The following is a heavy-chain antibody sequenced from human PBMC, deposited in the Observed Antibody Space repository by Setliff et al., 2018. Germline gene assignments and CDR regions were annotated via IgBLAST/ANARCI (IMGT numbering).Heavy chain of an antibody. V-gene: IGHV4-59*08. D-gene: IGHD5-18*01. J-gene: IGHJ2*01. Sequence: LSLTCTVSGGSISSYYWSWIRQPPGKGLEWIGYIYYSGSTNYNPSLKSRVTISVDTSKNQFSLKLSSVTAADTAVYYCARSRTTAMKGGVFAVWGRGTLVTVSS. CDR2: IYYSGST. CDR3: ARSRTTAMKGGVFAV. CDR1: GGSISSYY.